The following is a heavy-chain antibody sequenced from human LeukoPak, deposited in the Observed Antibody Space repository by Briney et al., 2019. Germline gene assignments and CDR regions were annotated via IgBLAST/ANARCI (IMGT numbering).Heavy chain of an antibody. V-gene: IGHV3-23*01. J-gene: IGHJ4*02. CDR1: GFTFSIFA. D-gene: IGHD2-8*02. CDR3: ATYRQVLLPFES. Sequence: GALRLSCAASGFTFSIFAMIWVRQPPGKGLEWVSSIFPSGGEIHYADSVRGRFTISRDNSKSPLSLQMNSLRAEDTAIYYCATYRQVLLPFESWGQGTLVTVSS. CDR2: IFPSGGEI.